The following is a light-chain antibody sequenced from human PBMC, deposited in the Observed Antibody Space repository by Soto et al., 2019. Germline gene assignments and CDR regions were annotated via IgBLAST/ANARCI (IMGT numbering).Light chain of an antibody. V-gene: IGLV2-14*01. CDR3: SSYSSSSTLVV. CDR2: EVS. CDR1: SSDVGSYNY. J-gene: IGLJ1*01. Sequence: QSVLTQPASVSGSPGQSITISCTGTSSDVGSYNYVSWYQQHPGKAPKLMIYEVSNRPSGVSNRFSGSKSGNTASLTISGLQAEDEADYYCSSYSSSSTLVVFGTGTTLTVL.